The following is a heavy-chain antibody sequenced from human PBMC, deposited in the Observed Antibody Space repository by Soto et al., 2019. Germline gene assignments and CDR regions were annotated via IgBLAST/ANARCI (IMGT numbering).Heavy chain of an antibody. CDR2: ISAYNGNT. CDR3: ARDSKTWYRWFDP. Sequence: QVQLVQSGAEVKKPGASVKVSCKASGYTFTSYGISWVRQAPGQGLEWMGWISAYNGNTNYAQKLQGRVNMTTDTPTSTAYMVLRSLRSDDTAVYYCARDSKTWYRWFDPWGQGTLVTVSS. J-gene: IGHJ5*02. V-gene: IGHV1-18*01. D-gene: IGHD1-26*01. CDR1: GYTFTSYG.